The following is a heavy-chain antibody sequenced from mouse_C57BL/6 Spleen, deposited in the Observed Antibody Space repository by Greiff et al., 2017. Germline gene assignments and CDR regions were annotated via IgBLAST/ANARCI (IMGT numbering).Heavy chain of an antibody. CDR2: ISNGGGST. CDR1: GFTFSDYY. V-gene: IGHV5-12*01. D-gene: IGHD2-2*01. J-gene: IGHJ2*01. CDR3: ARRGGYPYYLDY. Sequence: EVQVVESGGGLVQPGGSLKLSCAASGFTFSDYYMYWVRQTPEKRLEWVAYISNGGGSTYYPDTVKGRFTISRDNAKNTLYLQMRRLKSEDTAMYYCARRGGYPYYLDYWGQGTTLTVSS.